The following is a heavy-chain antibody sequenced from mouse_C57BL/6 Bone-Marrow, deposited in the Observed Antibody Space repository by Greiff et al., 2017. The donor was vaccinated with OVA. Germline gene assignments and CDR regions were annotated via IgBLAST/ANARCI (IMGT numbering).Heavy chain of an antibody. J-gene: IGHJ4*01. D-gene: IGHD2-5*01. CDR2: IWSGGST. V-gene: IGHV2-2*01. CDR1: GFSLTSYG. Sequence: VKLVESGPGLVQPSQSLSITCTVSGFSLTSYGVHWVRQSPGKGLEWLGVIWSGGSTDYNAAFISRLSISKDNSKSQVFFKMNSLQADDTAIYYCARNNYSNYDAMDYWGQGTSVTVSS. CDR3: ARNNYSNYDAMDY.